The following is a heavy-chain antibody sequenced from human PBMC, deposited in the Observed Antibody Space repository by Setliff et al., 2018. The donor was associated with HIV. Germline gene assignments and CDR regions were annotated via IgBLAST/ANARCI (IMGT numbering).Heavy chain of an antibody. CDR3: AREGSGFLDY. CDR2: IYYSGSA. V-gene: IGHV4-59*11. CDR1: GGSISSHY. J-gene: IGHJ4*02. D-gene: IGHD6-19*01. Sequence: PSETLSLTCTVSGGSISSHYWSWIRQPPGKGLEWIGYIYYSGSANYNPSLKSRVTISVDTSKNQFSLKLSSVTAADTAVYYCAREGSGFLDYWGQGTLVTVSS.